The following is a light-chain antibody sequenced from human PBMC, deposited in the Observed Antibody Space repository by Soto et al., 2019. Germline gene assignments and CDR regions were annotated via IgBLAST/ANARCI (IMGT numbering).Light chain of an antibody. CDR1: QSVRSGS. J-gene: IGKJ5*01. V-gene: IGKV3-20*01. CDR2: GAS. Sequence: EVVLTQSPGTLSLSLGERATLSCRASQSVRSGSLAWYQQKPRQAPRLLIYGASNRATGIPDRFSGSGSGTDFSLTISKLEPEDFAVYYCQQYGGSPLITFGQGTRLEIK. CDR3: QQYGGSPLIT.